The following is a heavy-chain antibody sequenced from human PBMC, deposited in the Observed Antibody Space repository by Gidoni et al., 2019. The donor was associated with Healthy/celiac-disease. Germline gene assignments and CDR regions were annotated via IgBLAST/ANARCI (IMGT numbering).Heavy chain of an antibody. CDR1: GFTFSSYA. CDR2: ISYDGSNK. J-gene: IGHJ4*02. V-gene: IGHV3-30-3*01. CDR3: ARDPSEQQLGAVGY. Sequence: GESGGGVVQPGRSLRLSCAASGFTFSSYAMHWVRQAPGKGLEWVAVISYDGSNKYYADSVKGRFTISRDNSKNTLYLQMNSLRAEDTAVYYCARDPSEQQLGAVGYWGQGTLVTVSS. D-gene: IGHD6-13*01.